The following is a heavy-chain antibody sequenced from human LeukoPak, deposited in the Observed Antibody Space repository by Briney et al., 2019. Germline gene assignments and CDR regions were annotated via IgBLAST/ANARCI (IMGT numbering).Heavy chain of an antibody. Sequence: PGGSLRLSCAASGLTFSSYSMNWVRQAPGKGLEWVSYIRSGGSITRYADYVKGRFTISRDNAKNSLYLQMNSLRAEDTAVYYCARIIWSGYYQIDYWGQGTLVTVSS. CDR3: ARIIWSGYYQIDY. J-gene: IGHJ4*02. CDR2: IRSGGSIT. V-gene: IGHV3-48*01. D-gene: IGHD3-3*01. CDR1: GLTFSSYS.